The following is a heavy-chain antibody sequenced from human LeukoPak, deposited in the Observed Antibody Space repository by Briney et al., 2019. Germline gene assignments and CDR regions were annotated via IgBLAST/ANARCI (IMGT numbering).Heavy chain of an antibody. V-gene: IGHV3-7*03. Sequence: PGGSLRLSCAASGVTFSSYCMNWARQAPGKGLEGVASINHNGNVNYYVDSVKGRFTISRDNAKNSLYLQMSNLRAEDTAVYFCARGGGLDVWGQGATVTVSS. CDR2: INHNGNVN. J-gene: IGHJ6*02. CDR1: GVTFSSYC. D-gene: IGHD3-16*01. CDR3: ARGGGLDV.